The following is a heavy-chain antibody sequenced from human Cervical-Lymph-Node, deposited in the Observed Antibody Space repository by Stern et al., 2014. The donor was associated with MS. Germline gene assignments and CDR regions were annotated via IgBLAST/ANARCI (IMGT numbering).Heavy chain of an antibody. CDR3: ARDNGNSSGWSFYFQH. CDR1: GFTFSSYA. Sequence: QVQLVESGGGVVQPGRSLRLSCAASGFTFSSYAMNWVRQAPGKGLEWVAVISYDGSNKYYADSVKGRFTISRDNSKNTLYLQMNSLRAEDTAVYYCARDNGNSSGWSFYFQHWGQGTLVTVSS. CDR2: ISYDGSNK. V-gene: IGHV3-30-3*01. J-gene: IGHJ1*01. D-gene: IGHD6-19*01.